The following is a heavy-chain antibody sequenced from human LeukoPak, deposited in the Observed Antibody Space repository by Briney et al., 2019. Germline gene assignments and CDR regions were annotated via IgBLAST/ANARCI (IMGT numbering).Heavy chain of an antibody. CDR2: IWYDGSNK. Sequence: GGSLRLSCAASGFTFSSYGMHWVRQAPGKGLEWVAVIWYDGSNKYYADSVKGRFTISRDNSKNTLYLQMNSLRAEDTDVYYCARAPPDPYYYDSSGSGLDPWGQGTLVTVSS. J-gene: IGHJ5*02. D-gene: IGHD3-22*01. CDR3: ARAPPDPYYYDSSGSGLDP. CDR1: GFTFSSYG. V-gene: IGHV3-33*01.